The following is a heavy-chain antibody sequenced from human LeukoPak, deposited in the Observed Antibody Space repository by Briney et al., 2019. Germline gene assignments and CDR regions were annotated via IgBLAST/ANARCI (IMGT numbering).Heavy chain of an antibody. V-gene: IGHV5-51*01. CDR2: IYPSDSDT. CDR1: GYSFTSYW. D-gene: IGHD2-15*01. Sequence: GESLKISCKGSGYSFTSYWIGWVRQMPGKGLEWMGIIYPSDSDTRYSPSFQGQVTISADKSINTAYLQWSSLKASDTAMYYCARRLDLVGAAYFDYWGQGTLVTVSS. J-gene: IGHJ4*02. CDR3: ARRLDLVGAAYFDY.